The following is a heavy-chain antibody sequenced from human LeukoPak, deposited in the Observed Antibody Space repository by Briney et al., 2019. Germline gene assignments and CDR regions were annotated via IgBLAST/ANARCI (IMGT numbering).Heavy chain of an antibody. CDR3: ARTPITMVRGVRRGIDY. Sequence: SVKVSCKASGGTFSSYAISWVRQAPGQGLEWMGGIIPIFGTANYAQKFQGRVTMTRNTSISTAYMELSSLRSEDTAVYYCARTPITMVRGVRRGIDYWGQGTLVTVSS. CDR2: IIPIFGTA. CDR1: GGTFSSYA. V-gene: IGHV1-69*05. J-gene: IGHJ4*02. D-gene: IGHD3-10*01.